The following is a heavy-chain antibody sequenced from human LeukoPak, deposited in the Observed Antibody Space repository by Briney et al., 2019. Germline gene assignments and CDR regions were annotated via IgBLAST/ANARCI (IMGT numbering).Heavy chain of an antibody. J-gene: IGHJ4*02. CDR2: ISWNSGSI. V-gene: IGHV3-9*01. CDR1: GFTFDDYA. CDR3: AKLAYSGSYYAPFDY. Sequence: GRSLRLSCAASGFTFDDYAMHWVRQAPGKGLEWVSGISWNSGSIGYADSVKGRFTISRDNAKNSLYLQMNSLRAEDTALYYCAKLAYSGSYYAPFDYWGQGTLVTVSS. D-gene: IGHD1-26*01.